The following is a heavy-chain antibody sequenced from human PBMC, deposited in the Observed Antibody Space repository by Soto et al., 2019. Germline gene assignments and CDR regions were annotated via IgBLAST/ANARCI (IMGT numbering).Heavy chain of an antibody. CDR1: GGSISSGGYY. CDR2: IYYSGST. D-gene: IGHD3-22*01. J-gene: IGHJ4*02. V-gene: IGHV4-31*03. CDR3: ARMRATTYYYDSSGFDY. Sequence: SETLSLTCTVSGGSISSGGYYWSWIRQHPGKGLEWIGYIYYSGSTYYNPSLKSRVTISVDTSKNQFSLNLSSVTAADTAVYYCARMRATTYYYDSSGFDYWGQGTLVTVSS.